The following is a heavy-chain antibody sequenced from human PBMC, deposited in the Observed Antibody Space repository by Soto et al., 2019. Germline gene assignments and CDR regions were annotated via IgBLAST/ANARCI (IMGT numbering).Heavy chain of an antibody. CDR3: VRRHVSATGIDWFDH. CDR2: INAANGDT. D-gene: IGHD6-13*01. J-gene: IGHJ5*02. CDR1: GYTFTSYG. Sequence: XSVKVSFKASGYTFTSYGIHWVRQAPGQRLEWMGWINAANGDTKYSPKFQGRVTITRDTSASTAYMELSSLRSEDTAVYYCVRRHVSATGIDWFDHWGQGTLVTVSS. V-gene: IGHV1-3*01.